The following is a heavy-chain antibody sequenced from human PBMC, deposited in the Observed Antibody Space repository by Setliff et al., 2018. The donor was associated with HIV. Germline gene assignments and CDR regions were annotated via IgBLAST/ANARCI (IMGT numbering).Heavy chain of an antibody. D-gene: IGHD5-18*01. CDR1: SDSIRFYY. Sequence: PSETLSLTCTVSSDSIRFYYWTWIRQPPGKGLEWIGNIYTSGSTNYNPSLKSRVTISVDTSKNQFSLNVNSVTAPDTAVYYCVRHTRDTSLAHYYYYIDVWGKGTTVTVSS. V-gene: IGHV4-4*09. CDR2: IYTSGST. CDR3: VRHTRDTSLAHYYYYIDV. J-gene: IGHJ6*03.